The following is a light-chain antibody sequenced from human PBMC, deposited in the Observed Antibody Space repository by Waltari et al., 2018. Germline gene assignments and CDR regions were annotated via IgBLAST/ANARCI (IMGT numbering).Light chain of an antibody. J-gene: IGLJ3*02. CDR3: QVWDNDSDHWV. Sequence: SYVLTQPPSVSVAPRKAATITCGGANIVSRSVHWYQQKPGRAPVLVISADDDRPSGIPERFSGSNSGNTATLTISGVEAGDEADYFCQVWDNDSDHWVFGGGTKLTVL. V-gene: IGLV3-21*04. CDR2: ADD. CDR1: NIVSRS.